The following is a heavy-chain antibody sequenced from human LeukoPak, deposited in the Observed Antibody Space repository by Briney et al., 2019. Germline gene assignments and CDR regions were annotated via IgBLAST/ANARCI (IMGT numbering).Heavy chain of an antibody. J-gene: IGHJ4*02. CDR3: ARGQYSSGYSDY. D-gene: IGHD3-22*01. CDR1: GGSIDTYY. Sequence: SETLSLTCTISGGSIDTYYWSWIRQPPGKGLEWIGEINHSGSTNYNPSLKSRVTISVDTSKNQFSLKLSSVTAADTAVYYCARGQYSSGYSDYWGQGTLVTVSS. V-gene: IGHV4-34*01. CDR2: INHSGST.